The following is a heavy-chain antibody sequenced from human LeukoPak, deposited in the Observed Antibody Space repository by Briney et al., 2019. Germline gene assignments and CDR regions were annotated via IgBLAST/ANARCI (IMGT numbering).Heavy chain of an antibody. D-gene: IGHD5-12*01. V-gene: IGHV4-4*07. CDR1: GGSISSYY. J-gene: IGHJ6*02. CDR2: IYTSGST. CDR3: ARHLKWLRFSYYGMDV. Sequence: SETLSLTCTVSGGSISSYYWSWIRQPAGKGLEWIGRIYTSGSTNYNPSLKSRVTMSVDTSKNQFSLKLSSVTAADTAVYYCARHLKWLRFSYYGMDVWGQGTTVTVSS.